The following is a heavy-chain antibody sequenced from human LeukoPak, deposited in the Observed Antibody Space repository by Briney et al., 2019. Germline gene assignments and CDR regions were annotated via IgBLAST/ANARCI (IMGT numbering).Heavy chain of an antibody. J-gene: IGHJ4*02. V-gene: IGHV4-31*03. CDR3: ARTYNKYYFDY. D-gene: IGHD1-1*01. Sequence: SETLSLTCTVSGGSISSGGYYWSWIRQHPGKGLEWIGYIYYSGSTYYNPSLKSRVTISVDTSKNQFSLKLSSVTAADTAVYYCARTYNKYYFDYRGQGTLVTVSS. CDR1: GGSISSGGYY. CDR2: IYYSGST.